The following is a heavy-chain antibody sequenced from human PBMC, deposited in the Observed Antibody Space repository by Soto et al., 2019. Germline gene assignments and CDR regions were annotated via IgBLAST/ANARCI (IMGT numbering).Heavy chain of an antibody. J-gene: IGHJ6*02. D-gene: IGHD1-1*01. CDR2: IMPIFRTP. CDR1: GGTFRNSA. CDR3: ARDNDRPQLGGNYYYILDV. Sequence: QVQLEQSGAEVKKPGSSVKVSCKASGGTFRNSAISWVRQAPGQGLEWMGGIMPIFRTPDYAQKFQGRVTITADESTNTAYMELSGLRSHDTAVYYCARDNDRPQLGGNYYYILDVWGHGTTVTVSS. V-gene: IGHV1-69*12.